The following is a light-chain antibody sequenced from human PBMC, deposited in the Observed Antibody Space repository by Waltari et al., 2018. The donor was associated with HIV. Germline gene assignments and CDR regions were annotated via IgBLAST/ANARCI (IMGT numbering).Light chain of an antibody. Sequence: EIAMTQSPASLSVSPGERATLSCRASQSVGSKLAWYQQKPGHAPRLLIYGASNRATDVPVRFSGSGSGTDFTFTISSLQPEDIATYYCQQSDNLPYTFGQGTKLEIK. CDR2: GAS. CDR3: QQSDNLPYT. J-gene: IGKJ2*01. CDR1: QSVGSK. V-gene: IGKV3-15*01.